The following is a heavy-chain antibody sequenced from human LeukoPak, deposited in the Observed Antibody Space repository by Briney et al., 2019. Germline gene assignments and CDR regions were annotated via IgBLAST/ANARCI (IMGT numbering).Heavy chain of an antibody. Sequence: GGSLRLSCAASGFTFSSYWMTWVRQAPGKGLEWVANINQDGSEKFYVDSVKGRFTISRDNAKNSVYLQMNSLRAEDTAVYYCASRAFGVVPDYWGQGTLVTVSS. J-gene: IGHJ4*02. CDR3: ASRAFGVVPDY. CDR2: INQDGSEK. D-gene: IGHD3-3*01. V-gene: IGHV3-7*01. CDR1: GFTFSSYW.